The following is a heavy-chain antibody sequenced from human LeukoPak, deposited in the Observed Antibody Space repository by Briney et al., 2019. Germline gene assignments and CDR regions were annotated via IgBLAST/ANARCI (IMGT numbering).Heavy chain of an antibody. V-gene: IGHV3-30-3*01. CDR3: ARIGLGVSFGSGFGY. D-gene: IGHD3-10*01. J-gene: IGHJ4*02. CDR1: GFSLRGYA. CDR2: ISYDGRDQ. Sequence: GRSLRLSCVASGFSLRGYAMHWVRQAPGKGGLEWVTMISYDGRDQYYADSVKGRFTISRDDSKNTLFLQMNSLRVEDTAMYHCARIGLGVSFGSGFGYWGQGTLVTVTS.